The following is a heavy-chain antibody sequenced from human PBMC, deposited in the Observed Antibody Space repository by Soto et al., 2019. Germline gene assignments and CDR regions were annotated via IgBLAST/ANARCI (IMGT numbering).Heavy chain of an antibody. CDR3: ARDGENCSGGSCYWGEVDY. V-gene: IGHV3-30-3*01. CDR1: GFTFSSYA. CDR2: ISYDGSNK. D-gene: IGHD2-15*01. J-gene: IGHJ4*02. Sequence: ESGGGVVQPERSLRLSCAASGFTFSSYAMHWVRQAPGKGLEWVAVISYDGSNKYYADSVKGRFTISRDNSKNTLYLQMNSLRAEDTAVYYCARDGENCSGGSCYWGEVDYWGQGTLVTVSS.